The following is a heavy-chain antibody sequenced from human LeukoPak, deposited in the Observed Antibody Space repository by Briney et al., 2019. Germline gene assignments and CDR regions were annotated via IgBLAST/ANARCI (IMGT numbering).Heavy chain of an antibody. D-gene: IGHD2-2*01. CDR2: ISGSSGLT. CDR1: GFTFSNHA. V-gene: IGHV3-23*01. Sequence: GGSLRLSCAASGFTFSNHAMSWVRQAPGRGLEWVSAISGSSGLTYYADSVKGRFTISRDNSKNTLYLQMNSLRAEDTAVYYCARDTQIVVVPAAMFIDYWGQGTLVTVSS. CDR3: ARDTQIVVVPAAMFIDY. J-gene: IGHJ4*02.